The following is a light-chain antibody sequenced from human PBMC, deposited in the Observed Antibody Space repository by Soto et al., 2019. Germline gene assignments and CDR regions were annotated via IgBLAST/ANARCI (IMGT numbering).Light chain of an antibody. Sequence: QSVLTQPPSVSGAPGQRVTISCSGSSSNIGAGYDVHWYQQVPGAAPKLLTFGNDNRPSGVPDRFSGSKSGTSASLAITGLQAEDEADYYCQAYDNSLSAWVFGGGTKLTVL. CDR2: GND. V-gene: IGLV1-40*01. CDR3: QAYDNSLSAWV. CDR1: SSNIGAGYD. J-gene: IGLJ3*02.